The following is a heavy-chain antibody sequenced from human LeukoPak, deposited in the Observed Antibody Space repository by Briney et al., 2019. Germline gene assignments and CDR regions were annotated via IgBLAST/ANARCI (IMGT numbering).Heavy chain of an antibody. V-gene: IGHV1-2*02. CDR3: ARGRAGGLLQPIDY. CDR2: INPNSGGT. J-gene: IGHJ4*02. Sequence: ASVKVSCKASGYTFTGHYMHWVRQAPGQGLEWMGWINPNSGGTNYAQKFQGRVTMTRDTSISTAYMELSRLRSDDTAVYYCARGRAGGLLQPIDYRGQGTLVTVSS. D-gene: IGHD1-26*01. CDR1: GYTFTGHY.